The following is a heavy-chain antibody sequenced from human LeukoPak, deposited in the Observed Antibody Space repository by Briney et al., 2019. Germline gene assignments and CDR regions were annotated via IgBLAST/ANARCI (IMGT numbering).Heavy chain of an antibody. CDR3: ARASHDYGDYSHFDY. V-gene: IGHV4-4*02. J-gene: IGHJ4*02. CDR1: GGSISSRNW. CDR2: IYHSGST. D-gene: IGHD4-17*01. Sequence: SETLSLTCAVSGGSISSRNWWSWVRQPPGKGLEWIGEIYHSGSTNYNPSLKTRVTISVDKSKNQLSLKLSSVTAADTAVYYCARASHDYGDYSHFDYWGQGTLVTVSS.